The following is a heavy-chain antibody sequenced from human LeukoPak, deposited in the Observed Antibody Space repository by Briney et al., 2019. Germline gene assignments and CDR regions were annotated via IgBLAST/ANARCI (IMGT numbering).Heavy chain of an antibody. V-gene: IGHV3-66*01. D-gene: IGHD6-13*01. J-gene: IGHJ4*02. CDR3: AKDGGAAAGFDY. Sequence: GGSLRLSCAASGFTVSSNYMSWVRQAPGKGLEWVSVIYSGGSTYSADSVKGRFTISRDNSKNTLYLQMNSLRAEDTAVYYCAKDGGAAAGFDYWGQGTLVTVSS. CDR1: GFTVSSNY. CDR2: IYSGGST.